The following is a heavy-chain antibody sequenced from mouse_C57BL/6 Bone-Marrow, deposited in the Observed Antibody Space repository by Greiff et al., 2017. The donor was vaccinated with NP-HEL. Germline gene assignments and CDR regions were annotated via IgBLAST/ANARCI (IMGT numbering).Heavy chain of an antibody. CDR1: GYSFTGYY. D-gene: IGHD2-4*01. Sequence: EVKLLESGPELVKPGASVKISCKASGYSFTGYYMNWVKQSPEKSLEWIGEINPSTGGTTYNQKFKAKATLTVDKSSSTAYMQLKSLTSEDSAVYYCARGGDYDDYAMDYWGQGTSVTVSS. V-gene: IGHV1-42*01. CDR2: INPSTGGT. CDR3: ARGGDYDDYAMDY. J-gene: IGHJ4*01.